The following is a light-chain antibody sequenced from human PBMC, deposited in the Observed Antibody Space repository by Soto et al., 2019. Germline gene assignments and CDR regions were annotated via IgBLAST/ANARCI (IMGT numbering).Light chain of an antibody. CDR2: AAS. J-gene: IGKJ5*01. Sequence: DIQLTQSPSFLSASVGDRVTITCRASQGISRYLAWYQQKPGNAPKLLIYAASTLQSGVPSRFSGRGSGTEFTLTIRRLQPEDFATYYCQQLDTYPITFGQGTRLEIK. CDR1: QGISRY. V-gene: IGKV1-9*01. CDR3: QQLDTYPIT.